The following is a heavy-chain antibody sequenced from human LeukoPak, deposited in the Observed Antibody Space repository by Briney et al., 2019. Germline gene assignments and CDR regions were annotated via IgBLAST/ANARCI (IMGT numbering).Heavy chain of an antibody. V-gene: IGHV3-11*01. D-gene: IGHD1-26*01. CDR2: ISSGGTTI. CDR3: ARRRDSGSLQHFDY. Sequence: GGSLRLSCAASGFTFSDYYMSWIRQAPGKGPEGVSYISSGGTTIYYADSVKGRFTISRDNAKNSLYLQMNSLRAEDTAVYYCARRRDSGSLQHFDYWGQGTLVTVSS. J-gene: IGHJ4*02. CDR1: GFTFSDYY.